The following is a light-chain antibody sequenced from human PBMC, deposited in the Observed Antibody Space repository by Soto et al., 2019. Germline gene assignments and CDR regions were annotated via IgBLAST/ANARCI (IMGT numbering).Light chain of an antibody. CDR3: ETWNSNTRV. J-gene: IGLJ3*02. CDR1: SGHRSYI. Sequence: QSVLTQSSSASASLGSSVNLTCTLSSGHRSYIIAWHQQQPGKAPRFLMRLESSGSQNKGIGVPHRFSCSSSGAARYLTISHLQSEDEADYYCETWNSNTRVFGGGTKLTVL. CDR2: LESSGSQ. V-gene: IGLV4-60*03.